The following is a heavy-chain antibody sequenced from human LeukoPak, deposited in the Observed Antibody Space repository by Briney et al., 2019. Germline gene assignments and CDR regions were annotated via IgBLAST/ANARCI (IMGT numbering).Heavy chain of an antibody. Sequence: GGTLRLSCAASGFTFSSYGMSWVRQAPGKGLEWVSGISGSAGNTYYADSVKGRFTISRDNSKNTLYLQMNSLRAEDTAVYYCAKDPERWLQLRLGFSDWGQGTLVTVSS. V-gene: IGHV3-23*01. J-gene: IGHJ4*02. D-gene: IGHD5-24*01. CDR3: AKDPERWLQLRLGFSD. CDR1: GFTFSSYG. CDR2: ISGSAGNT.